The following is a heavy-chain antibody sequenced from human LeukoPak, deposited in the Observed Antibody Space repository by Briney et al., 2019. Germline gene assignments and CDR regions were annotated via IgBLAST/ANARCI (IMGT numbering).Heavy chain of an antibody. V-gene: IGHV3-23*01. CDR2: LTDSGDAT. CDR1: GFTFSHYA. Sequence: PGGSLRLSCAVSGFTFSHYAMSWVRQAPGTGLEWVGSLTDSGDATYYADSVKGRLTISRDNSENTLYLQLNSLRAEDTAVYYCAKHFGSGTYYNYLDYWGQGTLVTVSS. CDR3: AKHFGSGTYYNYLDY. D-gene: IGHD3-10*01. J-gene: IGHJ4*02.